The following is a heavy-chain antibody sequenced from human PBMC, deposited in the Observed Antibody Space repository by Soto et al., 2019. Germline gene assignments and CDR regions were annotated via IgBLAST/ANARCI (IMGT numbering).Heavy chain of an antibody. D-gene: IGHD2-15*01. J-gene: IGHJ6*02. CDR2: ISSSSSYI. CDR1: GFTFSSYS. V-gene: IGHV3-21*01. Sequence: GSLRLSCAASGFTFSSYSMNWVRQAPGKGLEWVSSISSSSSYIYYADSVKGRFTISRDNAKNSLYLQMNSLRAEDTAVYYCARVGYCSGGSCYFGDYYYYGMDVWGQGTTVTVSS. CDR3: ARVGYCSGGSCYFGDYYYYGMDV.